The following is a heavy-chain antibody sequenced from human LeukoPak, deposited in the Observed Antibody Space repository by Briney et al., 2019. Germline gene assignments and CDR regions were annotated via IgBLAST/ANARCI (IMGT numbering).Heavy chain of an antibody. CDR2: IIPIFGTA. V-gene: IGHV1-69*06. J-gene: IGHJ4*02. CDR1: GGTFSSYA. CDR3: AVNYDILTGHDY. D-gene: IGHD3-9*01. Sequence: ASVKVSCKASGGTFSSYAISWVRQAPGQGLGWMGGIIPIFGTANYAQKFQGRVTITADKSTSTAYMELSSLRSEDTAVYYCAVNYDILTGHDYWGQGTLVTVSS.